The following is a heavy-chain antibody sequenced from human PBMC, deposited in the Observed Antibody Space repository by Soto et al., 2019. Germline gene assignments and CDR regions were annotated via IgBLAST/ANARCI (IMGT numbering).Heavy chain of an antibody. CDR3: ARSGHTFVGAV. D-gene: IGHD1-26*01. CDR1: GASMSDYH. Sequence: NPSETLSLTCIVSGASMSDYHGSWIRQSPRKGLEHIGYLHSSWLAEYNPSLKSRLTITMDTSKNQFSLSLSSLTAADTAISYCARSGHTFVGAVWGRGIMVAVSS. V-gene: IGHV4-59*01. CDR2: LHSSWLA. J-gene: IGHJ1*01.